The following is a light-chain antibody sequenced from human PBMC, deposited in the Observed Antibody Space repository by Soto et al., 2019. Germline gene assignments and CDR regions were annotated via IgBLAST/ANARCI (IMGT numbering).Light chain of an antibody. CDR2: EVS. CDR1: SSDVGSFNL. V-gene: IGLV2-23*02. Sequence: QSALTQPASVSGSPGQSITISCTGTSSDVGSFNLVSWYQLHPGKAPKFMIYEVSKRPSGVSNRFPGSKSGNTASLTISGLQAEDEADYYCCSYAGSSTFYVFGTGTKVTVL. J-gene: IGLJ1*01. CDR3: CSYAGSSTFYV.